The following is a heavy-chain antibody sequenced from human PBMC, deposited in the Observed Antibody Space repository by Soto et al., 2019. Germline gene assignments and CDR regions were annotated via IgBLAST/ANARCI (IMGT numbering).Heavy chain of an antibody. CDR2: ISHSGST. Sequence: ASETLSLTCAVSGDSINSSHWWNWVRQPPGKGLEWIGQISHSGSTNYNPSLKSRVTISVDTSKNQFSLKLSSVTAADTAVYYCAREGEVSWNYRVGWFDPWGQGTLVTVSS. CDR3: AREGEVSWNYRVGWFDP. V-gene: IGHV4-4*02. D-gene: IGHD1-7*01. J-gene: IGHJ5*02. CDR1: GDSINSSHW.